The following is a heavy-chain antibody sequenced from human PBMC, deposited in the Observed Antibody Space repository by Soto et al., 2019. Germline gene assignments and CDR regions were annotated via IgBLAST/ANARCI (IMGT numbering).Heavy chain of an antibody. J-gene: IGHJ3*02. CDR2: ISRDGFDI. Sequence: GSLRLSCAASGFTFSTYAMSWVRQAPGKGLEWVSAISRDGFDIYYADSVKGRSTISRDNSKHMLFLQMNSLRTEDTAVYYCAHPRGYGVFDAYDIWGQGAMVTVSS. D-gene: IGHD4-17*01. CDR1: GFTFSTYA. CDR3: AHPRGYGVFDAYDI. V-gene: IGHV3-23*01.